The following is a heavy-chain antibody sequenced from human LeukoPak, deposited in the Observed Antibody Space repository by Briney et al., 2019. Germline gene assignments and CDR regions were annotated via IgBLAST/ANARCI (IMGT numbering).Heavy chain of an antibody. CDR2: ISNSGNT. J-gene: IGHJ4*02. V-gene: IGHV4-39*07. D-gene: IGHD3-10*01. CDR3: VREYGFYGSGSYWGY. CDR1: GGSINSNSYY. Sequence: SETLSLTCTVSGGSINSNSYYWGWIRQPPGKGLEWIGTISNSGNTYHNPSLKSRVTTSADTSKNQFSLKLSSVTAADTAVYYCVREYGFYGSGSYWGYWGQGTLVTVSS.